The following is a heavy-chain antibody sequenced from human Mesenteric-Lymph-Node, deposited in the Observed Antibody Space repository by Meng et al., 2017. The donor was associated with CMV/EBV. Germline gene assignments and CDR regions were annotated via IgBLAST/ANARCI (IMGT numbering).Heavy chain of an antibody. Sequence: SETLSLTCTVSGGSLNNYYWSWIRQTPGKGLEWIGYIYASGSANYNPSLRSRVTLSVDTSKNQFSLRLSSVTAADTAVYYCARVGRYCSNGVCYIFDLWGRGTLVTVSS. CDR3: ARVGRYCSNGVCYIFDL. CDR2: IYASGSA. CDR1: GGSLNNYY. J-gene: IGHJ2*01. V-gene: IGHV4-59*01. D-gene: IGHD2-8*01.